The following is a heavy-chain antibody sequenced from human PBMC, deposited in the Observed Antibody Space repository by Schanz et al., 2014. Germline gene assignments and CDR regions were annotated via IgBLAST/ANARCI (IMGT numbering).Heavy chain of an antibody. CDR1: GFTFSEVY. CDR3: TTFNNRDALYI. J-gene: IGHJ3*02. CDR2: IENNANGATT. V-gene: IGHV3-15*04. D-gene: IGHD1-20*01. Sequence: VQLVESGGGLIQPGGSLRLSCSGSGFTFSEVYMSWVRQAPGKGLEWLGRIENNANGATTDYAAPVKGRFTVSRDDSRNTLYLQMNTLRTDDTALYYCTTFNNRDALYIWGQGTMVSVSS.